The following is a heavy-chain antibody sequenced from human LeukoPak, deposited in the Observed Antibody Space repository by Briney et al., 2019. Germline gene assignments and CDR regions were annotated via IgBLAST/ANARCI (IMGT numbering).Heavy chain of an antibody. CDR3: VKADGVTPE. V-gene: IGHV3-23*01. Sequence: QPGGSLRLSCAVSGFTFNNNAMSWVRQAPGKGLECVSAISATGGATYYADSVKGRITISRDNSKSTLYLQMNSLRAEDTAVYYCVKADGVTPEWGQGTLVTVSS. CDR1: GFTFNNNA. D-gene: IGHD5-18*01. J-gene: IGHJ4*02. CDR2: ISATGGAT.